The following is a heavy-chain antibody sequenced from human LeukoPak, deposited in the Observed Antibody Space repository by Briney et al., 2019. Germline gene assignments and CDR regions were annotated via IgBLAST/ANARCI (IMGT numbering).Heavy chain of an antibody. V-gene: IGHV1-46*01. CDR2: INPSGGST. J-gene: IGHJ4*02. CDR1: GYSFSTYG. CDR3: ARPLGDFWSGYFDY. D-gene: IGHD3-3*01. Sequence: ASVKVSCKTSGYSFSTYGISWVRQAPGQGLEWMGIINPSGGSTSYAQKFQGRVTMTRDTSTSTVYMELSSLRSEDTAVYYCARPLGDFWSGYFDYWGQGTLVTVSS.